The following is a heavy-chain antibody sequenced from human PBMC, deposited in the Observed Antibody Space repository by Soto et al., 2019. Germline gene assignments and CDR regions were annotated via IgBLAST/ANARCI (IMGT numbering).Heavy chain of an antibody. V-gene: IGHV3-23*01. CDR1: GFTFSSYA. CDR3: AKVFSGYSYLASGMDV. J-gene: IGHJ6*02. CDR2: ISGSGGST. Sequence: GGSLRLSCAASGFTFSSYAMSWVRQAPGKGLEWVSAISGSGGSTYYADSVKGRFTISRDNSKNTLYLQMNSLRAEDTAVYYCAKVFSGYSYLASGMDVWGQGTTVTVSS. D-gene: IGHD5-18*01.